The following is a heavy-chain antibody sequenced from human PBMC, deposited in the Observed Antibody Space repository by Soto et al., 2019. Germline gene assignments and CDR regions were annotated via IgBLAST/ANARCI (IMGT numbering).Heavy chain of an antibody. CDR3: ARVATISGYYYMDV. D-gene: IGHD5-12*01. J-gene: IGHJ6*03. CDR1: GFTFSSYG. Sequence: GGSLRLSCAASGFTFSSYGMHWVRQAPGKGLEWVAVIWYDGSTKYYADSVKGRFTISRDNSKNTLYLQMNSLRAEDTAVYYCARVATISGYYYMDVWGKGTTVTV. CDR2: IWYDGSTK. V-gene: IGHV3-33*01.